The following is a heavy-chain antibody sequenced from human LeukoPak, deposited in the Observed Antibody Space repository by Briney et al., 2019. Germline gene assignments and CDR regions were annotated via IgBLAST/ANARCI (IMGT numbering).Heavy chain of an antibody. CDR2: IYYSGST. J-gene: IGHJ4*02. Sequence: SETLSPTCTVSGGSISSSSYYWGWIRQPPGKGLEWIVSIYYSGSTYYNPSLKSRVTISVYTSKNQFSLKLSSVTAADTAVYYCARQLGYCSSTSCYADKVDYWGQGTLVTVSS. D-gene: IGHD2-2*01. CDR1: GGSISSSSYY. CDR3: ARQLGYCSSTSCYADKVDY. V-gene: IGHV4-39*01.